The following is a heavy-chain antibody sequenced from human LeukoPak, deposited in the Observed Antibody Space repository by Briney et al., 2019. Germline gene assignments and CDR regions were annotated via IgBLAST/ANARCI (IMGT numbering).Heavy chain of an antibody. CDR1: GFTFSDYY. V-gene: IGHV3-11*05. CDR3: ARGFTAGLDY. D-gene: IGHD1-1*01. CDR2: ISSSSSYT. Sequence: PGGSLRLPCAASGFTFSDYYMSWIRQAPGKGLEWVSCISSSSSYTNYADSVKGRFTISRDNAKNSLYLQMNSLRAEDTAVYFCARGFTAGLDYWGQGTLVPVSS. J-gene: IGHJ4*02.